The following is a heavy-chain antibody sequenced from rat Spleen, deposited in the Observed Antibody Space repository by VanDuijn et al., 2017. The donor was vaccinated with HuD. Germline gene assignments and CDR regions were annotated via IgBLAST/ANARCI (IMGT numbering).Heavy chain of an antibody. CDR2: INSAGSA. J-gene: IGHJ2*01. CDR1: GYSITSSYR. V-gene: IGHV3-3*01. Sequence: EVRLQESGPGLVKPSQSLSLTCSVTGYSITSSYRWNWIRKFPGNKLEWMGYINSAGSAHYNPSLKSRISITRDTSKNRFFLRVNSVTTEDTATYHCARGYYDGYYHLYWGQGVMVTVSS. CDR3: ARGYYDGYYHLY. D-gene: IGHD1-12*03.